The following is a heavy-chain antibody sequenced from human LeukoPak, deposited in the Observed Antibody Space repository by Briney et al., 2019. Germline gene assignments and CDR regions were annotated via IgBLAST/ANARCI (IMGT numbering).Heavy chain of an antibody. V-gene: IGHV3-33*01. CDR3: AGGGAGAFDI. J-gene: IGHJ3*02. CDR1: GFTFSSYG. CDR2: IWYDGSNK. Sequence: GGSLRLSCAASGFTFSSYGMHWVRQAPGKGLEWVAVIWYDGSNKYYADSVKGRFTISRDNSKNTLYLQMNSLRVGDTAVYYCAGGGAGAFDIWGQGTLVTVSS.